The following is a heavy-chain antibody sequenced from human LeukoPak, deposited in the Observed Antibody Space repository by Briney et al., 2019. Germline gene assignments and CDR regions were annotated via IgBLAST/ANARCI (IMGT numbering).Heavy chain of an antibody. J-gene: IGHJ5*02. CDR3: ARGEYNWNDLHL. CDR1: GFSVSGNY. CDR2: IYSSGTT. V-gene: IGHV3-66*01. D-gene: IGHD1-20*01. Sequence: GGSLRLSCEASGFSVSGNYMSWVRQAPGKGLEWVSVIYSSGTTYYADSVKGRFTISRDNSKNTLYLQMNSLRVEGTAVYYCARGEYNWNDLHLWGQGTLVTVSS.